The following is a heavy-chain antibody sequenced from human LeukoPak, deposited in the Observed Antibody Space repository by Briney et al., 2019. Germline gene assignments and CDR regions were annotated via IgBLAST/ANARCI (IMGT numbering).Heavy chain of an antibody. J-gene: IGHJ5*02. CDR1: GGSFSGYY. Sequence: SETLSLTCAVYGGSFSGYYWSWIRQHPGKGLEWIGYIYYSGSTYYNSSLKSRVTISVDTSKNQFSLKLSSVTAADTAVYYCARMGPSDCGGDCYYNWFDPWGQGTLVTVSS. CDR3: ARMGPSDCGGDCYYNWFDP. CDR2: IYYSGST. D-gene: IGHD2-21*02. V-gene: IGHV4-31*11.